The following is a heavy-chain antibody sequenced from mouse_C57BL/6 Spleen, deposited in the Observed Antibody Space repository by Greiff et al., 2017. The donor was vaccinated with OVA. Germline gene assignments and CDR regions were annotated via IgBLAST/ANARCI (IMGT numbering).Heavy chain of an antibody. D-gene: IGHD1-1*01. CDR2: IDPSDSYT. Sequence: QVQLQQPGAELVMPGASVKLSCKASGYTFTSYWMHWVQQRPGQGLEWIGEIDPSDSYTNYNQKFKGKFTLSVDKSTSTDYMQLSSLTSEDSAVYYCARGGTTVVATPFDYWGQGTTLTVSS. CDR1: GYTFTSYW. V-gene: IGHV1-69*01. J-gene: IGHJ2*01. CDR3: ARGGTTVVATPFDY.